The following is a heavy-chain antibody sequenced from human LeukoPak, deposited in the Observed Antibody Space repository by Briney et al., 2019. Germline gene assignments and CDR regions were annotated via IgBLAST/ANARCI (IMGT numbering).Heavy chain of an antibody. J-gene: IGHJ4*02. CDR3: AKGAQYYDSSGYDY. CDR2: ISGSGGST. Sequence: PGGSLRLSCAASGFTFNSYVMSWVRQAPGKGLEWVSAISGSGGSTYFADSVKGRFTISRDNSKNTMYLQMKSLRAEDTAVYYCAKGAQYYDSSGYDYWGQATLVTLSS. CDR1: GFTFNSYV. V-gene: IGHV3-23*01. D-gene: IGHD3-22*01.